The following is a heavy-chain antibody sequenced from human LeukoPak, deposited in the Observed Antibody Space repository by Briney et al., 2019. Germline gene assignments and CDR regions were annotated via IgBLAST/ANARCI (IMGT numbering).Heavy chain of an antibody. CDR2: IYYSGST. CDR3: ARHRRGYSSGWDWYFDL. V-gene: IGHV4-39*01. Sequence: PSETLSLTCTVSGGSISSSSYYWGWIRRPPGKGLEWIGSIYYSGSTYYNPSLKSRVTISVDTSKNQFSLKLSSVTAADTAVYYCARHRRGYSSGWDWYFDLWGRGTLVTVSS. J-gene: IGHJ2*01. D-gene: IGHD6-19*01. CDR1: GGSISSSSYY.